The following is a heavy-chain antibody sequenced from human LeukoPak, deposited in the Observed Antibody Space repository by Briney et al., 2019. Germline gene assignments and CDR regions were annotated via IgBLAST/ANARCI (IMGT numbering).Heavy chain of an antibody. V-gene: IGHV4-30-4*01. CDR3: ARDLLNEGNHLDY. D-gene: IGHD4-23*01. Sequence: SETLSLTCTISGGSISSGDYYWSWIRQPPGKGLEWIGYIYYSGSTYYNPSLKSRVTISVDTSKNQFSLKLSSVTAADTAVYYCARDLLNEGNHLDYWGQGTLVTVSS. CDR2: IYYSGST. CDR1: GGSISSGDYY. J-gene: IGHJ4*02.